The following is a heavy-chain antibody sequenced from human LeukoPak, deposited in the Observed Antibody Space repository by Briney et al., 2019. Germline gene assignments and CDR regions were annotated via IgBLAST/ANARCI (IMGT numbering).Heavy chain of an antibody. J-gene: IGHJ4*02. D-gene: IGHD3-16*02. Sequence: GGSLRLSCVASGFTFSDCAMSWVRQPPGKGLEWVSGISDSGGSTYYADSVKGRCTISRDNSKNTVSLQMNNLRAEDTAVYFCARHDSFIPYWGQGTLVTVTS. V-gene: IGHV3-23*01. CDR2: ISDSGGST. CDR3: ARHDSFIPY. CDR1: GFTFSDCA.